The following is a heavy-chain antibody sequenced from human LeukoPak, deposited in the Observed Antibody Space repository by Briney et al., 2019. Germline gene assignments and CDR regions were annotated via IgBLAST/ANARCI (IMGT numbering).Heavy chain of an antibody. CDR2: MNPNSGNT. D-gene: IGHD2-2*01. CDR3: ARGYIDFIVVVPAATQFDY. V-gene: IGHV1-8*01. Sequence: ASVKVSCKASGYTFTSYDSNWVRQATGQGLEWMGWMNPNSGNTGYAQKFQGRVTRTRNTSISTAYMELSILRSEDPAVYYCARGYIDFIVVVPAATQFDYWGKGNLVTVSS. J-gene: IGHJ4*02. CDR1: GYTFTSYD.